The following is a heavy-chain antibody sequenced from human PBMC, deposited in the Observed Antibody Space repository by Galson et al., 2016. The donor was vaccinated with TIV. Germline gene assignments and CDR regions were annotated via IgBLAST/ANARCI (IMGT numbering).Heavy chain of an antibody. CDR2: IKQDGSEK. V-gene: IGHV3-7*01. Sequence: SLRLSCAASGFTFSDYWMHWVRQTPGKGLEWVANIKQDGSEKYYVDSVKGRFTISRDNAKSSLFLQMNSLRAEDTAVYYCARRYFDLWGRGTLVTDSS. CDR3: ARRYFDL. J-gene: IGHJ2*01. CDR1: GFTFSDYW.